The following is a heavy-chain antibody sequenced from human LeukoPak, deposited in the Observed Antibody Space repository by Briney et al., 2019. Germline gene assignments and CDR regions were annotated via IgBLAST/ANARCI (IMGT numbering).Heavy chain of an antibody. CDR3: ARHSGSYVTRFDY. D-gene: IGHD1-26*01. V-gene: IGHV4-39*01. J-gene: IGHJ4*02. CDR1: GGSVSSSSYY. CDR2: IYYSGST. Sequence: SETLSLTCTVSGGSVSSSSYYWGWIRQPAGKGLEWIGSIYYSGSTYYNPSLKSRVTISVDTSKNQFSLKLSSVTAADTAVYYCARHSGSYVTRFDYWGQGTLVTVSS.